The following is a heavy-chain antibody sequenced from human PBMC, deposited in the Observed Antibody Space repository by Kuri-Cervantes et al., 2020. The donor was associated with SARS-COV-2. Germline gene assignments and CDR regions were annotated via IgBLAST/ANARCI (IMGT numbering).Heavy chain of an antibody. Sequence: ASVKVSCKASGYTFTSYGISWVRQAPGQGLEWMGWISAYNGNTNYAQKLQGRVTMTTDTSTSTAYMELRSLRSDDTAVYYCARGKRITMVRGLVENGMDVWGQGTTVTVSS. CDR2: ISAYNGNT. CDR3: ARGKRITMVRGLVENGMDV. V-gene: IGHV1-18*01. J-gene: IGHJ6*01. D-gene: IGHD3-10*01. CDR1: GYTFTSYG.